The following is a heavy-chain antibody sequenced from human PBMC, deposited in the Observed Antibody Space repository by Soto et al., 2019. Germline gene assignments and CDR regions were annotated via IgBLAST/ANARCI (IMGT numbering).Heavy chain of an antibody. CDR2: IWYDGSNK. CDR3: ARENYYDGSGYRFQDY. V-gene: IGHV3-33*01. J-gene: IGHJ4*02. CDR1: GFTFSSYG. D-gene: IGHD3-22*01. Sequence: GGSLRLSCAASGFTFSSYGMHWVRQAPGKGLEWVAVIWYDGSNKYYADSVKGRFTISRDNSKNTLYLQMNSLRAEDTAVYYCARENYYDGSGYRFQDYWGQGALVTVSS.